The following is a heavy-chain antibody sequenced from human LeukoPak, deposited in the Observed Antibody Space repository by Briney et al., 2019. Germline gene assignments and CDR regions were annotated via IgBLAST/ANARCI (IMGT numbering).Heavy chain of an antibody. CDR2: ISAYNGNT. Sequence: ASVKVSCKASGYTFTSYGISWVRQAPGQGLEWMGWISAYNGNTNYAQKLQGRVTMTTDTSTSTGYIELRSLRSDDTAVYYCARALRGGKPLPMDVWGQGTTVTVSS. CDR3: ARALRGGKPLPMDV. D-gene: IGHD4-23*01. V-gene: IGHV1-18*01. CDR1: GYTFTSYG. J-gene: IGHJ6*02.